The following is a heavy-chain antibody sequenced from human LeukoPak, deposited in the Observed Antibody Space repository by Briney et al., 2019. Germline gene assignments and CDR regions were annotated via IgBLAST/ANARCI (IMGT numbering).Heavy chain of an antibody. CDR3: ARTPQGDNYFDY. CDR1: GGSISSYY. CDR2: IYTSGST. Sequence: SETLSLTCTVSGGSISSYYWSWIRQPAGKGLEWIGRIYTSGSTNYNPSLKSRVTMSVDTSNNQLSLMMTSVTAADTAVFYCARTPQGDNYFDYWGQGHLVTVSS. J-gene: IGHJ4*02. V-gene: IGHV4-4*07. D-gene: IGHD3-9*01.